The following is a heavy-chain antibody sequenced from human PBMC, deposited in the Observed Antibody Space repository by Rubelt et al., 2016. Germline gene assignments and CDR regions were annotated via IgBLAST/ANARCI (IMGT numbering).Heavy chain of an antibody. Sequence: QVQLVQSGAEVKKPGSSVKVSCQASGGTFSSYAISWLRQAPGQGLEWMGRIIPILGIASDEQKFQGRGTITADKSTSTAYMELRSLRSDDTAVYYCARDPRSYHAFDIWGQGTMVTVSS. D-gene: IGHD1-26*01. J-gene: IGHJ3*02. CDR1: GGTFSSYA. CDR2: IIPILGIA. CDR3: ARDPRSYHAFDI. V-gene: IGHV1-69*04.